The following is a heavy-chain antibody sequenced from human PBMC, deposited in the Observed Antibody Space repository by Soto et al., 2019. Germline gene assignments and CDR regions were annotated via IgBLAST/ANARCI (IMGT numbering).Heavy chain of an antibody. CDR2: IYHSGST. D-gene: IGHD3-10*01. Sequence: SETLSLTCAVSGGSISSNNWWTWVRLPPGKGLEWIGEIYHSGSTHYNPSLKSRVTISVDRSNNQFSLRLSSLTAADTAVYYCARSTVRGAPLDVWGQGTTVTSP. CDR1: GGSISSNNW. V-gene: IGHV4-4*02. CDR3: ARSTVRGAPLDV. J-gene: IGHJ6*02.